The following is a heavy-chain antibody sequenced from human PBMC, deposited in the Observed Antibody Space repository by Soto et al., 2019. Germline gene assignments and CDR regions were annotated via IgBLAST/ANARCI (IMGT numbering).Heavy chain of an antibody. J-gene: IGHJ5*02. CDR1: GGTFSSYT. CDR2: IIPILGIA. Sequence: QVQLVQSGAEVQKPGSSVKVSCKASGGTFSSYTISWVLQAPGQGLEWMGRIIPILGIANYAQKFQGRVTITADKSTSTAYMELSSLRSEDTAVYYCARDCSSTSCYDPWGQGTLVTVSS. D-gene: IGHD2-2*01. V-gene: IGHV1-69*08. CDR3: ARDCSSTSCYDP.